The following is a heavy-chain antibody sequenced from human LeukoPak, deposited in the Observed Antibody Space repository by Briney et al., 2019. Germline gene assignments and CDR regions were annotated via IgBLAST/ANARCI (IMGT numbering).Heavy chain of an antibody. J-gene: IGHJ4*02. V-gene: IGHV4-4*02. CDR2: IYHSGST. CDR3: ARDRRGYSYSYCFDY. Sequence: SETLSLTCAVSGGSISSSNWWSWVRQPPGKGLEWIGEIYHSGSTNYNPSLKSRVTISVDKSKNQFSLKLTSVTAADTAVYYCARDRRGYSYSYCFDYWGQGTLVTVSS. CDR1: GGSISSSNW. D-gene: IGHD5-18*01.